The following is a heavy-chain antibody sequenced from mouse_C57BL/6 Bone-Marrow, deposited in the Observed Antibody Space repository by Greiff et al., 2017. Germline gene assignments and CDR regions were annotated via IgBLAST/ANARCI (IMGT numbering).Heavy chain of an antibody. J-gene: IGHJ2*01. V-gene: IGHV1-42*01. CDR2: INPSTGGT. CDR1: GYSFTGYY. Sequence: EVQRVESGPELVKPGASVKISCKASGYSFTGYYMNWVKQSPEKSLEWIGEINPSTGGTTYNQKFKAKATLTVDKSSSTAYMQLKSLTSEDSAVYYCARYYYGLDYWGQGTTLTVSS. D-gene: IGHD1-1*01. CDR3: ARYYYGLDY.